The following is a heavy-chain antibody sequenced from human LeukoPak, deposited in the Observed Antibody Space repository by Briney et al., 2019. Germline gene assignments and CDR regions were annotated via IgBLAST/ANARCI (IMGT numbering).Heavy chain of an antibody. V-gene: IGHV3-21*01. J-gene: IGHJ5*02. CDR3: ARDAAYGSGSPFWFDP. CDR1: GFTFSSYS. Sequence: GGSLRLSCAASGFTFSSYSMNWVRQAPGKGLEWVSSISNSSSYIYYADSVKGRFTISRDNAKNSLYLQMNSLRAEDTAVYYCARDAAYGSGSPFWFDPWGQGTLVTVSS. CDR2: ISNSSSYI. D-gene: IGHD3-10*01.